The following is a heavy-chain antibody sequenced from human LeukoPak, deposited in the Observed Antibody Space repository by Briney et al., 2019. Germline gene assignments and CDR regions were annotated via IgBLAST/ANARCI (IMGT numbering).Heavy chain of an antibody. D-gene: IGHD6-6*01. CDR2: INPNSGGT. Sequence: ASVKVSCKASGYTFTDYYIHWVRQAPGQGLEWMGWINPNSGGTNYAQKLQGRVTMTRDTSISTAYMELSSLRSDDTAVYYCARALKAAQLVLHWGQGTLVTVSS. CDR1: GYTFTDYY. J-gene: IGHJ4*02. CDR3: ARALKAAQLVLH. V-gene: IGHV1-2*02.